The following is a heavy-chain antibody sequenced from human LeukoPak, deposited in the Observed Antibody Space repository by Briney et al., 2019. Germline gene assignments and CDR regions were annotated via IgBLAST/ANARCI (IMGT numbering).Heavy chain of an antibody. V-gene: IGHV3-7*01. J-gene: IGHJ4*02. CDR3: ARDLSGIAGYTYGRGIDY. CDR1: GFTFSSHW. Sequence: GGSLRLSCAASGFTFSSHWMSWVRQAPGKGLEWVANIKKDGSEKYYVDAAKGRFTISRDNAKTSLYLQMNSLRAEDTAVYYCARDLSGIAGYTYGRGIDYWGQGTLVTVSS. D-gene: IGHD5-18*01. CDR2: IKKDGSEK.